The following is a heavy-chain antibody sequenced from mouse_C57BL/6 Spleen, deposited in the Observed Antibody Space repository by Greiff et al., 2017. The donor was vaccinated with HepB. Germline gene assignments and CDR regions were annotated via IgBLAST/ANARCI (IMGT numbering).Heavy chain of an antibody. CDR3: ARLTGDFDY. J-gene: IGHJ2*01. CDR2: INPSTGGT. CDR1: GYSFTGYY. Sequence: EVMLVESGPELVKPGASVKISCKASGYSFTGYYMHWVKQSSEKSLEWIGEINPSTGGTSYNQKFKGKATLTVDKSSSTAYMQLKSLTSEDSAVYYCARLTGDFDYWGQGTTLTVSS. D-gene: IGHD4-1*01. V-gene: IGHV1-43*01.